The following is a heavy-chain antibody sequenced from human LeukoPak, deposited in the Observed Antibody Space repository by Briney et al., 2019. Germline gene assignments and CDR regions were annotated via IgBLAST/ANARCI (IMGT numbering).Heavy chain of an antibody. J-gene: IGHJ3*02. Sequence: SQTLSLTCTVSGGSISSGGYYWSWIRQHPGKGLEWIGYIYYSGSTYYNPSLKSRVAISVDTSKNQFSLKLSSVTAADTAVYYCARVGSAWAGARGRVVFDIWGQGTMVTVSS. D-gene: IGHD1-26*01. CDR3: ARVGSAWAGARGRVVFDI. CDR2: IYYSGST. CDR1: GGSISSGGYY. V-gene: IGHV4-31*03.